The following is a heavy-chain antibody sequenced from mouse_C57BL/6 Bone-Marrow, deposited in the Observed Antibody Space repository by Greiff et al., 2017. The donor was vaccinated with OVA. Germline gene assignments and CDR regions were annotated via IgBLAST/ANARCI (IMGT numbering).Heavy chain of an antibody. CDR1: GYTFTGYW. CDR2: ILPGSGST. V-gene: IGHV1-9*01. Sequence: QVQLQQSGAELMKPGASVKLSCKATGYTFTGYWIEWVKQRPGHGLEWIGEILPGSGSTNYNEKFKGKATFTADTSSNTAYMQLSSMTTEDSAIYYCARSPPIYYSNYGWFAYWGQGTLVTVSA. CDR3: ARSPPIYYSNYGWFAY. D-gene: IGHD2-5*01. J-gene: IGHJ3*01.